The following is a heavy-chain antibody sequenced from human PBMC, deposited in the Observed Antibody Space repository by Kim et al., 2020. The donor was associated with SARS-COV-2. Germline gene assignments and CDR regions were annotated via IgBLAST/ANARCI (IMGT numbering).Heavy chain of an antibody. CDR2: IKSKTDGGTT. CDR3: TTAGGSGVPAAIYVLPPDYYFDY. Sequence: GGSLRLSCAASGFTFSNALMSWVRQAPGKGLEWVGRIKSKTDGGTTDYAAPVKGRFTISRDDSKNTLYLQMNSLKTEDTAVYYCTTAGGSGVPAAIYVLPPDYYFDYWGQGTLVTVSS. V-gene: IGHV3-15*01. J-gene: IGHJ4*02. CDR1: GFTFSNAL. D-gene: IGHD2-2*01.